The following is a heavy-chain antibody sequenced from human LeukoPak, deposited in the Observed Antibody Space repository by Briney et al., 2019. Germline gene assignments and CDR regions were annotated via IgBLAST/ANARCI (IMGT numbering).Heavy chain of an antibody. Sequence: SETLSLTCTVSGGSMSAYYWSWIRQPPEKGLELIGYFYYSGSTNYNPSLKGRLTMSVDTSKNQFSLKLTSVTAADTAVYYCVRGAYSSGWYSDFDYWGQGTLVTVSS. V-gene: IGHV4-59*12. J-gene: IGHJ4*02. CDR3: VRGAYSSGWYSDFDY. D-gene: IGHD6-19*01. CDR1: GGSMSAYY. CDR2: FYYSGST.